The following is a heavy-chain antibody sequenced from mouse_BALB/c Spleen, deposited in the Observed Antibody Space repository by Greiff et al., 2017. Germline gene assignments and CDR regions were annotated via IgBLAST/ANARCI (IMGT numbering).Heavy chain of an antibody. V-gene: IGHV14-1*02. J-gene: IGHJ2*01. CDR2: IDPENGNT. CDR1: GFNIKDYY. CDR3: AKDGYYYYFDY. D-gene: IGHD2-3*01. Sequence: VQLQQSGAELVRPGALVKLSCKASGFNIKDYYMHWVKQRPEQGLEWIGWIDPENGNTIYDTKFQGKASITADTSSNTAYLQLSSLTSEDTAVYYCAKDGYYYYFDYWGQGTTLTVSS.